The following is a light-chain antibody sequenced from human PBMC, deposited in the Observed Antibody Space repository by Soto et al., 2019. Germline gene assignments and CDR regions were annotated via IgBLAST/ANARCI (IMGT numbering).Light chain of an antibody. V-gene: IGKV4-1*01. CDR1: QSVLYSSNNKNY. Sequence: DIVMTQSPDSLAVSLGERATINCKSSQSVLYSSNNKNYLAWYQQKPGQPPKLLIYWASTRESGFPDRFSGSGSGTDFTLTISSRQAEDVAVYYCQQYYSTPYTFGQGTKLEIK. J-gene: IGKJ2*01. CDR2: WAS. CDR3: QQYYSTPYT.